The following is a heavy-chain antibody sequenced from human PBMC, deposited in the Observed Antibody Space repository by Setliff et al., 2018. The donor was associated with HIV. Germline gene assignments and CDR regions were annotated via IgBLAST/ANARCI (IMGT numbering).Heavy chain of an antibody. D-gene: IGHD7-27*01. CDR1: GGSISSYY. J-gene: IGHJ6*03. CDR3: ARELGHYYYYMDV. V-gene: IGHV4-4*07. CDR2: INISGNT. Sequence: SETLSLTCTVSGGSISSYYWSWIRQPAGKGLEWIGRINISGNTHYHPSLKSRVTMSVDTSKNQFSLKLSSVTAADTAVFYCARELGHYYYYMDVWGKGTTVTVSS.